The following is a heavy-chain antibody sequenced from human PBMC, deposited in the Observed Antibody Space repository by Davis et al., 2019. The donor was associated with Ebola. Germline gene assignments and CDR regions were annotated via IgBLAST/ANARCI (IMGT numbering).Heavy chain of an antibody. Sequence: SETLSLTCTVSGGSISSSSYYWGWIRQPPGKGLEWIGSIYYSGSTSYNPSLQSRVTMSVDTSKNQFSLKLRSVTAADTAVYYCARRPNYYDTTGYLDYWGQGSLITVSS. V-gene: IGHV4-39*07. D-gene: IGHD3-22*01. CDR2: IYYSGST. CDR1: GGSISSSSYY. CDR3: ARRPNYYDTTGYLDY. J-gene: IGHJ4*02.